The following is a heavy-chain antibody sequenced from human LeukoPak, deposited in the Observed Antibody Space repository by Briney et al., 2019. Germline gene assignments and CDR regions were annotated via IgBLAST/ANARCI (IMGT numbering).Heavy chain of an antibody. CDR1: GGSISSYY. V-gene: IGHV4-4*07. D-gene: IGHD3-22*01. CDR3: CGSSGYYSNWFDP. CDR2: IYTSGST. J-gene: IGHJ5*02. Sequence: SETLSLTCTVSGGSISSYYWSWIRQPAGKGLEWIGRIYTSGSTNYNPSLKSRVTMSVDTSKNQFSLKLSSATAADTAVYYCCGSSGYYSNWFDPWGQGTLVTVSS.